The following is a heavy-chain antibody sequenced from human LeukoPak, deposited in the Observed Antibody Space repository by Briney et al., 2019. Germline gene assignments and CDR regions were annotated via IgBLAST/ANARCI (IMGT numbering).Heavy chain of an antibody. J-gene: IGHJ4*02. V-gene: IGHV3-21*01. CDR2: ISSSSIYI. D-gene: IGHD3-10*01. CDR1: GFTFSSYS. Sequence: GGSLRLSCANSGFTFSSYSMNWVRQAPGKGLEWVSSISSSSIYIYYADSVKGRFTISRDNAKNSLYLQMNSLRAEDTAVYYCARDPTTYGSGSYYYYFDYWGQGTLVTVSS. CDR3: ARDPTTYGSGSYYYYFDY.